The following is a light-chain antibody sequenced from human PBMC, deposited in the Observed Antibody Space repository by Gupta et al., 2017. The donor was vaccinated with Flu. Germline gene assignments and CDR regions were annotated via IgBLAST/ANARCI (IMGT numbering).Light chain of an antibody. CDR3: SSHTSSSDLYV. CDR1: RGDVGSYNY. CDR2: DIT. Sequence: LTPPPSCSGDPGPSIPNSCTETRGDVGSYNYVSWYQQHPGKAPILMIYDITNRPSGVSNRFSGSKSGNTASLTISGLQAEDEADYYCSSHTSSSDLYVFGTGTKVTVL. V-gene: IGLV2-14*03. J-gene: IGLJ1*01.